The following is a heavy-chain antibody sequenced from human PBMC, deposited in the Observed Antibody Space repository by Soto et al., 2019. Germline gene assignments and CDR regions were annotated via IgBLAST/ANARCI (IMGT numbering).Heavy chain of an antibody. D-gene: IGHD6-19*01. Sequence: SGPTLVNPTQTLTLTCTFSGFSLSTSGMCVSWIRQPPGKALEWLARIDWDDDKYYSTPLKTRLTISKDTSKNQVVLTMTNMDPVDTATYYCARTKQWVGAFDIWGQGTMVTVSS. V-gene: IGHV2-70*11. CDR3: ARTKQWVGAFDI. CDR1: GFSLSTSGMC. CDR2: IDWDDDK. J-gene: IGHJ3*02.